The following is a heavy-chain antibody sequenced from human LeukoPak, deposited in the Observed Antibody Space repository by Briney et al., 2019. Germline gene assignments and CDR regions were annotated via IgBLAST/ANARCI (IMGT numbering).Heavy chain of an antibody. CDR2: IFYTGNT. J-gene: IGHJ4*02. CDR1: GGSISSRNHY. Sequence: SETLSLTCSVSGGSISSRNHYWGWIRQTPGKGLEWIGSIFYTGNTYYNPSLRSRVTMSVDTSKNHFSLNLSSVTAADMAVYYCSRHVNTFDYWGQGALVTVSS. CDR3: SRHVNTFDY. V-gene: IGHV4-39*01.